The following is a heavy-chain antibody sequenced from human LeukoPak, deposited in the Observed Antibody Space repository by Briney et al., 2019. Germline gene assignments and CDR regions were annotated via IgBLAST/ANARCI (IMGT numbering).Heavy chain of an antibody. D-gene: IGHD3-10*01. Sequence: PGGSLRLSCAASGFTFNSYAMSWVRQAPGKGLHWVSTISGSGNKTYDADSVKGRFTISRDNSKDTLYLQMTGLRAEDTAVYYCAKLKRVGIAPFDDWGQGTLVTVSS. J-gene: IGHJ4*02. CDR3: AKLKRVGIAPFDD. CDR1: GFTFNSYA. CDR2: ISGSGNKT. V-gene: IGHV3-23*01.